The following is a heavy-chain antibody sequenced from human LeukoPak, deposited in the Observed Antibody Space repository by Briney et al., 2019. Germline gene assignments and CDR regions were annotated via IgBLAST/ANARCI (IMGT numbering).Heavy chain of an antibody. CDR1: GFTFSSYE. D-gene: IGHD2-2*01. J-gene: IGHJ6*04. V-gene: IGHV3-48*03. CDR2: ISSSGSTI. CDR3: ARYCSSTSCRYYYYGMDV. Sequence: GGSLRLSCAASGFTFSSYEMNWVRQAPGKGLEWVSYISSSGSTIYYADSVKGRITISRDNAKNSLYLQMNSLRAEDTAVYYCARYCSSTSCRYYYYGMDVWGKGTTVTVSS.